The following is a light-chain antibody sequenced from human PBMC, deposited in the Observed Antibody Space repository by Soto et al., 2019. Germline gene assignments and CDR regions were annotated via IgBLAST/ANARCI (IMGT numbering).Light chain of an antibody. V-gene: IGLV2-8*01. CDR3: SSSGGSTYV. Sequence: QSALTQPPSASGSPGQSVTISCTGTSNDFGGYNYVSWYQQHTGKAPKLIIFEVSERPSGVPDRFSGSKSGSTASLTVSCLQAEDAADDYCSSSGGSTYVFGTGTKLTVL. J-gene: IGLJ1*01. CDR2: EVS. CDR1: SNDFGGYNY.